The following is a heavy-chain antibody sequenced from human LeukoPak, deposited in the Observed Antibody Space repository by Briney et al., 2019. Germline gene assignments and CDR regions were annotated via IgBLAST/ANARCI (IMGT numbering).Heavy chain of an antibody. D-gene: IGHD1-26*01. Sequence: SETLSLTCAVYGGSFSGYYWSWIRQPPGKGLEWIGEINHSGSTNYNPSLKSRVTISVDTSKNQFSLKLSSVTAADTAVYYCARVSGSYYPGWFDPWGQGTLVTVSS. J-gene: IGHJ5*02. V-gene: IGHV4-34*01. CDR2: INHSGST. CDR1: GGSFSGYY. CDR3: ARVSGSYYPGWFDP.